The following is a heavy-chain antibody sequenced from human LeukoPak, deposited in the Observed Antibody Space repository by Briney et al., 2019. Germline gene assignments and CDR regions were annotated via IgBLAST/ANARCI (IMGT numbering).Heavy chain of an antibody. CDR3: ARETYYDILTGYYGLLY. CDR2: IYSGGST. V-gene: IGHV3-66*01. D-gene: IGHD3-9*01. J-gene: IGHJ4*02. Sequence: GGSLRLSCAASGFTVSSNYMSWVRQAPGKGLEWVSVIYSGGSTYYADSVKGRFTISRDNSKNTLYLQMNSLRAEDTAVYYSARETYYDILTGYYGLLYWGQGTLVTVSS. CDR1: GFTVSSNY.